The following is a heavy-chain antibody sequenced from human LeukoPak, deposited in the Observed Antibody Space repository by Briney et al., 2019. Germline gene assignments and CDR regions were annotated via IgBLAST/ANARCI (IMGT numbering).Heavy chain of an antibody. J-gene: IGHJ4*02. V-gene: IGHV3-21*05. CDR2: INIWGSPT. D-gene: IGHD4-17*01. CDR1: GFTFTRHS. Sequence: GGSLRLSCVASGFTFTRHSMNWVRQAPGKGLEWISFINIWGSPTYYADSMKGRFTISRDNAKNSLYLQMNSLRAEDTAVYYCARELRTHTDYWGQGTLVTVSS. CDR3: ARELRTHTDY.